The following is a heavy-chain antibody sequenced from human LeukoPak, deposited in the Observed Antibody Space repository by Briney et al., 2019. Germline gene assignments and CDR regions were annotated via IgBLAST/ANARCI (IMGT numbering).Heavy chain of an antibody. Sequence: PGGSLRLSCAASGFTFSSYSMNWVRQAPGKGLEWVSSISSSSSYIYYAGSVKGRFTISRDNAKNSLYLQMNSLRAEDTAVYYCARDVMVDIVATIEGPFDYWGQGTLVTVSS. J-gene: IGHJ4*02. CDR1: GFTFSSYS. CDR3: ARDVMVDIVATIEGPFDY. V-gene: IGHV3-21*01. CDR2: ISSSSSYI. D-gene: IGHD5-12*01.